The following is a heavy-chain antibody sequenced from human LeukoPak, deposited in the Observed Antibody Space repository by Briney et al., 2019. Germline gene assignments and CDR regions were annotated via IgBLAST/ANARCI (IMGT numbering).Heavy chain of an antibody. Sequence: PGGSLRLSCAASGFTFSSYWMSWVRQAPGKGLEWVANIKQDGSEKYYVDSVKGRFTISRDNSKNTLYLQMNSLRAEDTAVYYCAKVGRHYGSGSPYYFDYWGQGTLVTVSS. CDR1: GFTFSSYW. V-gene: IGHV3-7*03. D-gene: IGHD3-10*01. CDR3: AKVGRHYGSGSPYYFDY. J-gene: IGHJ4*02. CDR2: IKQDGSEK.